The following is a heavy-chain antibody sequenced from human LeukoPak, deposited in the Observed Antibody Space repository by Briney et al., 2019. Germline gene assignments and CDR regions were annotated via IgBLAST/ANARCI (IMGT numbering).Heavy chain of an antibody. Sequence: GGSLRLSCAASGFTFSSYSMNWVRQAPGKGLEWVSSISSSSSYIYYADSVKGRFTISRDNAKNSLYLQMNSLRAEDTAVYYCAGDRAKYQLLSAGYFDYWGQGTLVTVSS. J-gene: IGHJ4*02. CDR3: AGDRAKYQLLSAGYFDY. CDR2: ISSSSSYI. V-gene: IGHV3-21*01. CDR1: GFTFSSYS. D-gene: IGHD2-2*01.